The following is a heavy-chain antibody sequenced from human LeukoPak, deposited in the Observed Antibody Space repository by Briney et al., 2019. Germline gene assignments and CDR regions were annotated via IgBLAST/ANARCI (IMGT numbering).Heavy chain of an antibody. V-gene: IGHV1-18*04. CDR1: GYTFTSYG. D-gene: IGHD2-2*01. J-gene: IGHJ3*02. CDR3: ARDPIRKNIVVPGFDI. CDR2: ISAYNGNT. Sequence: ASVKVSCKASGYTFTSYGISWVRQAPGQELEWMGWISAYNGNTNYAQKLQDRVTMTTDTSTSTAYMELRSLRSDDTAVYYCARDPIRKNIVVPGFDIWGQGTMVTVSS.